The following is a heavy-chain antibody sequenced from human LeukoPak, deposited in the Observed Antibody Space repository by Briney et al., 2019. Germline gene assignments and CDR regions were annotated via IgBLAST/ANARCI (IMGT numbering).Heavy chain of an antibody. J-gene: IGHJ5*02. CDR3: ARAQRGDHWFDP. D-gene: IGHD3-16*01. CDR2: IKQDGSEK. Sequence: GGSLRLSCAASGFTFSSYWMSWVRQAPGKGLEWVANIKQDGSEKYYVDSVKGRLTISRDNAKSSLYLQMNSLRAEDTAVYYCARAQRGDHWFDPWGQGTLVTVSS. CDR1: GFTFSSYW. V-gene: IGHV3-7*01.